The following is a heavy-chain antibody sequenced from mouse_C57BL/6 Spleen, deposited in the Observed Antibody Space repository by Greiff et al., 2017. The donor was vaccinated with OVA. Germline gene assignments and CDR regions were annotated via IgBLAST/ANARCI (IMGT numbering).Heavy chain of an antibody. CDR3: ARGFTTPYAMDC. J-gene: IGHJ4*01. CDR1: GYAFSSYW. D-gene: IGHD1-1*01. CDR2: IYPGDGDT. V-gene: IGHV1-80*01. Sequence: VQLQQSGAELVKPGASVKISCKASGYAFSSYWMNWVKQRPGKGLEWIGQIYPGDGDTNYNGKFKGKATLTADKSSSTAYMQLSSLTSEDSAVYFCARGFTTPYAMDCWGQGTSVTVSS.